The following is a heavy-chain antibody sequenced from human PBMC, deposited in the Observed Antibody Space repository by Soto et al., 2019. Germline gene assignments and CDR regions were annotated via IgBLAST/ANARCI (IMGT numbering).Heavy chain of an antibody. CDR1: GYSFTTYG. CDR2: ISGYNGNT. J-gene: IGHJ6*02. CDR3: AREGPAPYYSYGMDV. V-gene: IGHV1-18*01. Sequence: QVQLVQSGGEVKKPGASVKVSCKTSGYSFTTYGISWVRQAPGQGLEWMGWISGYNGNTNYAQKFQGRVPMTTNTSTSTAYMELRSLRSDDTAVYYCAREGPAPYYSYGMDVWGQGSTVAVSS.